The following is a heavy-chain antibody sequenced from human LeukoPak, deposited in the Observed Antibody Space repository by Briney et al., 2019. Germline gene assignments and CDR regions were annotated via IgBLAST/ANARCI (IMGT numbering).Heavy chain of an antibody. Sequence: SETLSLTCTVSGGSISSSTYFWAWIRQPPGMGLEWIGSINYSGTTYYNPSLKSRVTISVDTSKNQFSMNLNSVTAADTAVYYCARRSSGYYYPFDYWGQGTLVTVSS. D-gene: IGHD3-22*01. CDR3: ARRSSGYYYPFDY. CDR2: INYSGTT. V-gene: IGHV4-39*01. J-gene: IGHJ4*02. CDR1: GGSISSSTYF.